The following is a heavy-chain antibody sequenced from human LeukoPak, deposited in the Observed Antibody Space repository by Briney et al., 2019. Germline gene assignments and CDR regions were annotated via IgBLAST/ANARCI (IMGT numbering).Heavy chain of an antibody. D-gene: IGHD3-22*01. Sequence: GGSLRLSCAASGFTFSDYYMSWIRQAPGKGLEWVAYISSSGSTINYADSVKGRFTISRDNAKKSLFLQMNSLRDEDTAVYYCARVGSSGYAIDYWGQGTLVTVSS. CDR1: GFTFSDYY. V-gene: IGHV3-11*01. CDR2: ISSSGSTI. CDR3: ARVGSSGYAIDY. J-gene: IGHJ4*02.